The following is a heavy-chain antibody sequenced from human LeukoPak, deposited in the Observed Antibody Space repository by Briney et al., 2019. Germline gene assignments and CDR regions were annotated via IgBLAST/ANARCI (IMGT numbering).Heavy chain of an antibody. J-gene: IGHJ6*02. CDR3: ASPPGNTAMRMDV. D-gene: IGHD5-18*01. CDR2: IIPIFGTA. V-gene: IGHV1-69*13. CDR1: GYTFTSYG. Sequence: ASVKVSCKASGYTFTSYGISWVRQAPGQGLEWMGGIIPIFGTANYAQKFQGRVTITADESTSTAYMELSSLRSEDTAVYYCASPPGNTAMRMDVWGQGTTVTVSS.